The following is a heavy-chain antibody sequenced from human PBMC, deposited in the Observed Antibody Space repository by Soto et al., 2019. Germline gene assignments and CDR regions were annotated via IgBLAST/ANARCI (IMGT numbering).Heavy chain of an antibody. V-gene: IGHV3-33*01. CDR1: GFTFSSYG. CDR2: IWYDGSNK. J-gene: IGHJ4*02. Sequence: HVQLVESGGGVVQPGRSLRLSCGASGFTFSSYGMHWVRQAPGKGLEWVAVIWYDGSNKYYADSVKGRFTISRDNSKNPLYLQMNRLRAGDTAVYSCARDPFTTRYGDYYVDYWGQGTLVTVSS. D-gene: IGHD4-17*01. CDR3: ARDPFTTRYGDYYVDY.